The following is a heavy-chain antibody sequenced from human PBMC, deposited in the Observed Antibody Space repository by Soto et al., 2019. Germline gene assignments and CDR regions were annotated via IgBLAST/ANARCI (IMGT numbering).Heavy chain of an antibody. CDR2: IYYSGST. D-gene: IGHD2-15*01. V-gene: IGHV4-39*01. CDR1: GGSISSSSYY. CDR3: ASCGSCYSGCWFDP. Sequence: QLHLQESGPGLVKPSATLSLTCTVSGGSISSSSYYWGWIRQPPGKGLEWIGNIYYSGSTYYNPSLKSRVTISVDTSKKQFSLKLSSVTAADTAVYYCASCGSCYSGCWFDPWGQGTLGTFSS. J-gene: IGHJ5*02.